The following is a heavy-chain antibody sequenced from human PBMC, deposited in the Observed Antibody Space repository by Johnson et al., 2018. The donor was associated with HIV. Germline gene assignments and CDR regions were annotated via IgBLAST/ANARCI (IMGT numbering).Heavy chain of an antibody. CDR1: GFTVSSNY. D-gene: IGHD1-26*01. J-gene: IGHJ3*02. CDR2: IYSGGST. CDR3: AREGAWEVRPGAFDI. Sequence: EQLVESGGGVVQPGGSLRLSCAASGFTVSSNYMSWVRQAPGKGLEWVSVIYSGGSTYYADSVKGRFTISRDNSKNMVYLQMNSLRPEDTTVYYCAREGAWEVRPGAFDIWGQGTTVTVSS. V-gene: IGHV3-66*01.